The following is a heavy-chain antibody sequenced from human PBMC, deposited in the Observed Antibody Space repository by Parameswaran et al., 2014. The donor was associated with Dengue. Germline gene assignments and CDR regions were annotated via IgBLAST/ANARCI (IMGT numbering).Heavy chain of an antibody. CDR3: ARNYYGSGSYSWFDP. V-gene: IGHV1-18*01. J-gene: IGHJ5*02. D-gene: IGHD3-10*01. Sequence: WVRQAPGQGLEWMGWISAYNGNTNYAQKLQGRVTMTTDTSTSTAYMELRSLRSDDTAVYYCARNYYGSGSYSWFDPWGQGTLVTVSS. CDR2: ISAYNGNT.